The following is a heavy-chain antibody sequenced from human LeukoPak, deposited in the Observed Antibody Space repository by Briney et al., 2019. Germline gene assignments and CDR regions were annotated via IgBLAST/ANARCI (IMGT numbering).Heavy chain of an antibody. J-gene: IGHJ4*02. D-gene: IGHD6-13*01. CDR3: ASYSSRIETFDY. V-gene: IGHV4-39*07. CDR1: GGSISSSSYY. CDR2: IYYSGST. Sequence: SETLSLTCTVSGGSISSSSYYWGWIRQPPGKGLEWIGSIYYSGSTYYNPSLKSRVTISVDTSKNQFSLKLSSVTAADTAVYYCASYSSRIETFDYWGQGTLVTVSS.